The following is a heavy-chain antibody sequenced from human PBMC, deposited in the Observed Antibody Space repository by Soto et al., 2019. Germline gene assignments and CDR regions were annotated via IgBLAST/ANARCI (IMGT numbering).Heavy chain of an antibody. J-gene: IGHJ4*02. D-gene: IGHD4-17*01. CDR2: VYYTGTT. V-gene: IGHV4-59*01. Sequence: SETVSLTCTVSGGSIGSYRWSWVRQPPGKGLEWIASVYYTGTTNYNPSLGSRVTISIDAPGNRFSMEITSVTAADTAIYYCERDTVLTGLFAFWGQGTIVTVSS. CDR3: ERDTVLTGLFAF. CDR1: GGSIGSYR.